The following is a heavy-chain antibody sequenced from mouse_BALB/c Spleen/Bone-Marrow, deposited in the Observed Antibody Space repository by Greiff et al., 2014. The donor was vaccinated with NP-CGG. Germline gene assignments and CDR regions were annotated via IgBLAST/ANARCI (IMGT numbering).Heavy chain of an antibody. V-gene: IGHV14-1*02. J-gene: IGHJ3*01. CDR2: IDPENGNT. Sequence: VQLKESGAELVRPGALVKLSCKASGFKIKDYYMHWVKQRPEQGLEWIGWIDPENGNTIYDPKFQGKASITADTSSNTAYLQLSSLTSEDTAVYYCALYDYDRFAYWGQGTLVTVSA. D-gene: IGHD2-4*01. CDR3: ALYDYDRFAY. CDR1: GFKIKDYY.